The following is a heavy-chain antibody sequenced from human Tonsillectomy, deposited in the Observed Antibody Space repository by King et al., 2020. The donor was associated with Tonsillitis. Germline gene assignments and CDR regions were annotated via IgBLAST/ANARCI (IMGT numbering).Heavy chain of an antibody. CDR2: ISAYDGST. CDR3: ARDWRARITVTDY. CDR1: GYTFTNYA. D-gene: IGHD4-17*01. Sequence: QLVQSGPEVKKPGSSVKVSCKASGYTFTNYALSWVRQAPGHGLEWMGWISAYDGSTYFAQKFQGRVTLTTDTATDTAYMELRSLRSDDTAVYFCARDWRARITVTDYWGQGTLVTVSS. V-gene: IGHV1-18*04. J-gene: IGHJ4*02.